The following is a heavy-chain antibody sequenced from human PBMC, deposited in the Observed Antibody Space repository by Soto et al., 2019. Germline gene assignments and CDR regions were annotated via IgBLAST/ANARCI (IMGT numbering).Heavy chain of an antibody. Sequence: GGSLRLSCAASGFTFSSYAMSWVRQAPGKGLEWVSAISGSGGSTYYADSVKGRFTISRDNSKNTLYLQMNSLRAEDTAVYYCAKTLMITFGGVIGPFDYWGQGTLVTVSS. CDR1: GFTFSSYA. V-gene: IGHV3-23*01. J-gene: IGHJ4*02. D-gene: IGHD3-16*02. CDR2: ISGSGGST. CDR3: AKTLMITFGGVIGPFDY.